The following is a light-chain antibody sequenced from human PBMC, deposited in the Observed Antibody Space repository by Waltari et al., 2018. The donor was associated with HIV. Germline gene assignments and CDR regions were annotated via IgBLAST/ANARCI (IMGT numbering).Light chain of an antibody. J-gene: IGLJ3*02. CDR2: DAN. Sequence: QSVLTQPPSVSAAPGQRVTIPCSGSNSNLGNHYVSWYQQFPGTAPKLLLFDANKRPSGIPDRSSGSRSDTSATLVISGPQTGDEATYYCGGWDASLGVLFGGGTELTVL. CDR1: NSNLGNHY. V-gene: IGLV1-51*01. CDR3: GGWDASLGVL.